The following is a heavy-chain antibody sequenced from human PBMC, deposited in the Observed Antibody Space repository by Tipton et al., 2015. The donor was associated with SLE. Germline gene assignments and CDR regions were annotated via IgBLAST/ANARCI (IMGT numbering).Heavy chain of an antibody. CDR3: ARPLAAAGGD. D-gene: IGHD6-13*01. CDR2: MNPNSGNT. V-gene: IGHV1-8*02. J-gene: IGHJ4*02. Sequence: QSGPEVKKPGASVKVSCKASGYTFTGYYMHWVRQAPGQGLEWMGWMNPNSGNTGYAQKFQGRVTMTRNTSISTAYMELSSLRSEDTAVYYCARPLAAAGGDWGQGTLVTVSS. CDR1: GYTFTGYY.